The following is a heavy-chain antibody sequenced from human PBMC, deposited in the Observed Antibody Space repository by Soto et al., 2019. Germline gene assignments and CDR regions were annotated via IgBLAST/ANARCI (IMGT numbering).Heavy chain of an antibody. CDR3: ARLMGTSFDL. V-gene: IGHV3-72*01. CDR1: GFNVGAFA. J-gene: IGHJ4*02. D-gene: IGHD2-8*01. Sequence: PGGSLRLSCAASGFNVGAFAVNWVRQAPGKGLEWVGRARNKVNSYTTAYAASVKGRFTISRDDSKNSLYLRMNSRKTEDTAVYFWARLMGTSFDLWVQGTLVTVSS. CDR2: ARNKVNSYTT.